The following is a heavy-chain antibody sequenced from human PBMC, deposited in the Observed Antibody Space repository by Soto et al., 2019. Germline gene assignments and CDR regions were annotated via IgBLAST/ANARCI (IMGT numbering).Heavy chain of an antibody. J-gene: IGHJ3*02. D-gene: IGHD6-19*01. V-gene: IGHV1-46*01. CDR2: INPSGGST. CDR1: GYTFTSYY. Sequence: ASVKVSCKASGYTFTSYYMRWVRQAPGQGLEWMGIINPSGGSTSYAQKFQGRVTMTRDTSTSTVYMELSSLRSEDTAVYYCAREPRAYSSGWYTDVYDAFDIWGQGTMVTVSS. CDR3: AREPRAYSSGWYTDVYDAFDI.